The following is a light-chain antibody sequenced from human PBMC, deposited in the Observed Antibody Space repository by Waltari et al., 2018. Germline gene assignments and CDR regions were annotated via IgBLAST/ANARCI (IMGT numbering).Light chain of an antibody. J-gene: IGKJ3*01. CDR1: QSVSSY. Sequence: EIVLTQSPATLSLSPGERATLSCRASQSVSSYLAWYQQKPGQAPRLLIYDASKRATDIPARFSGSGSGTDFILTISSLEPEDFAVYYCQQRSNWPPRVTSGPGTKVDIK. V-gene: IGKV3-11*01. CDR2: DAS. CDR3: QQRSNWPPRVT.